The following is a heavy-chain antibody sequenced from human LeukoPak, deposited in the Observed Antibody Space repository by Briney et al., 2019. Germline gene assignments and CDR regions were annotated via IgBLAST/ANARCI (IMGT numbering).Heavy chain of an antibody. D-gene: IGHD3-22*01. Sequence: ASVKVSCKASGYTFTGYYMHWVRQAPGQGLEWMGWINPNSGGTNYAQKFQGRVTVTRDTSISTAYMELSRLRSDDTAVYYCARDSSGYYLYYYMDVWGKGTTVTISS. V-gene: IGHV1-2*02. CDR1: GYTFTGYY. CDR3: ARDSSGYYLYYYMDV. CDR2: INPNSGGT. J-gene: IGHJ6*03.